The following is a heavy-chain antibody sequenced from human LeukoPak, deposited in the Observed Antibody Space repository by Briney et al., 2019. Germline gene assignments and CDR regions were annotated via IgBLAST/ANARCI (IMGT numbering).Heavy chain of an antibody. V-gene: IGHV4-59*08. CDR1: GGSISSYC. D-gene: IGHD5-18*01. CDR3: ARQAVGYSYDYNWFDP. J-gene: IGHJ5*02. CDR2: IYYSGST. Sequence: SETLSLTCTVSGGSISSYCWSWIRQPPGKGLEWIGYIYYSGSTNYNPSLKSRVTISVDTSKNQFSLKLSSVTAADTAVYYCARQAVGYSYDYNWFDPWGQGTLVTVSS.